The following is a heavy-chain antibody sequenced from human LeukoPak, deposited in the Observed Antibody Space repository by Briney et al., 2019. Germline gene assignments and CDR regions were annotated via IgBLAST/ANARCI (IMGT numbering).Heavy chain of an antibody. D-gene: IGHD3-16*02. Sequence: GGSLRLSCVGSGFSFSGHWMHWVRQAPGKGLEWVSCLDSDGRRTNYADSVKGRFTISRDNSKNTLYLQMNSLRAEDSAVYYCAKVPSFLEDSWGQGTLVTVSS. CDR2: LDSDGRRT. V-gene: IGHV3-74*01. J-gene: IGHJ4*02. CDR1: GFSFSGHW. CDR3: AKVPSFLEDS.